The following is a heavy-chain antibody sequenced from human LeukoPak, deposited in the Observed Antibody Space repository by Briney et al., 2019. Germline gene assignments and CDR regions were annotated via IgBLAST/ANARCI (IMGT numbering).Heavy chain of an antibody. CDR2: IAYDGNT. CDR1: GDTLTGYF. D-gene: IGHD6-19*01. CDR3: ARRSSGYFNWFAP. Sequence: SETLSLTCSVSGDTLTGYFWTWIRQTQGKGLEWIGEIAYDGNTNYSPPLKSRVSISIDTHNNLFSLSLNSVTAADTAVYYCARRSSGYFNWFAPWGQGTLVTVSS. V-gene: IGHV4-34*01. J-gene: IGHJ5*02.